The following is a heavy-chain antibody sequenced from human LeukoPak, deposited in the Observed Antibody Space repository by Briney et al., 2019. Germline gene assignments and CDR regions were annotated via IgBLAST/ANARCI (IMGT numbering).Heavy chain of an antibody. CDR1: GFTFSSYE. CDR3: AKHSSGYCYYYYMDV. D-gene: IGHD3-22*01. V-gene: IGHV3-48*03. CDR2: ISSSGSTI. J-gene: IGHJ6*03. Sequence: GGSLRLSCAASGFTFSSYEMNWVRQAPGKGLEWVSYISSSGSTIYYADSVKGRFTISRDNSKNTLYLQMNSLRAEDTAVYYCAKHSSGYCYYYYMDVWGKGTTVTISS.